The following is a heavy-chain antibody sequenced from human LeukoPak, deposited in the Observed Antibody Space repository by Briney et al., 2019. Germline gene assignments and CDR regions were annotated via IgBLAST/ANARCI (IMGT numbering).Heavy chain of an antibody. CDR2: IKQDGTEK. CDR1: GFTFSGYW. Sequence: GGSLRLSCAVSGFTFSGYWMSWVRQAPGKGLEWVVNIKQDGTEKYYVDSVKGRFTISRDNSKNSLYLQMNSLRTEDTALYYCAKASDYDYVWGSYRYHGYYFDYWGQGTLVTVSS. D-gene: IGHD3-16*02. CDR3: AKASDYDYVWGSYRYHGYYFDY. J-gene: IGHJ4*02. V-gene: IGHV3-7*05.